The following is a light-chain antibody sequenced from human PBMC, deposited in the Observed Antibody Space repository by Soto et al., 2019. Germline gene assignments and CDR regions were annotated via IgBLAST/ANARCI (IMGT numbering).Light chain of an antibody. V-gene: IGKV1-5*03. CDR1: QSISSW. CDR3: QQYNSPLT. J-gene: IGKJ4*01. CDR2: KAS. Sequence: DIQMTQSPSTLSASVGDRVTITCRASQSISSWLAWYQQKPGKAPKLLIYKASSLESGVPSRFSGSGPGTEFTLTISSLQPDDFATYYCQQYNSPLTFGGGTKV.